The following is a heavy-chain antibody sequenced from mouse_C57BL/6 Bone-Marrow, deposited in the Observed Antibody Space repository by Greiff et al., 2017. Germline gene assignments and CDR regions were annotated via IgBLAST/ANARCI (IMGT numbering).Heavy chain of an antibody. Sequence: VQLQQSGPELVQPGASVKLSCKASGYSFTGYYMHWVKQSHGNILDWIGYIYPNNGVSSYNQKFKGKATLTVDKSSSTAYMELRSLTSEDAACYYCTRRTTVVAFDYWGQGTTLTVSS. J-gene: IGHJ2*01. D-gene: IGHD1-1*01. CDR2: IYPNNGVS. CDR3: TRRTTVVAFDY. V-gene: IGHV1-31*01. CDR1: GYSFTGYY.